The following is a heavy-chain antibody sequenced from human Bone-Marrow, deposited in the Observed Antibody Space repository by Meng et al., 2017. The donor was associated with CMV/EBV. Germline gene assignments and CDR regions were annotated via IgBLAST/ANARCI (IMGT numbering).Heavy chain of an antibody. CDR2: ISSSSSYI. Sequence: ETLSLTCATSGFTFSSYSMNWVRQAPGKGLEWVSSISSSSSYIYYADSVKGRFTISRDNAKNSLYLQMNSLRAEDTAVYYCARFQYYDFWSGYPPLWGQGTLVTVSS. CDR1: GFTFSSYS. J-gene: IGHJ4*02. CDR3: ARFQYYDFWSGYPPL. V-gene: IGHV3-21*01. D-gene: IGHD3-3*01.